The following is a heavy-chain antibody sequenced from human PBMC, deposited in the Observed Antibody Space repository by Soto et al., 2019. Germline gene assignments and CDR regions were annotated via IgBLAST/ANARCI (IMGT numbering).Heavy chain of an antibody. CDR1: GFTFSSYA. CDR3: AKDWAGYCSGVSCFGFFDY. J-gene: IGHJ4*02. V-gene: IGHV3-23*01. Sequence: EVQLLESGGGLVQPVGSLRLSCAASGFTFSSYAMSWVRQAPGKGLEWVSAINGSGGSTYYADSVKGRFTISRDTSKNTLYLQMNSLRAEDTAVYYCAKDWAGYCSGVSCFGFFDYWGQGTLVTVSS. D-gene: IGHD2-15*01. CDR2: INGSGGST.